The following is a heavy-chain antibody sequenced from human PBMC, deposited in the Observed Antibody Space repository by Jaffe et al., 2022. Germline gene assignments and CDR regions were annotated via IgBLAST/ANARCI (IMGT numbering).Heavy chain of an antibody. CDR3: AKAGEVVAGYYYYMDV. CDR1: GFTFSSYA. V-gene: IGHV3-23*01. J-gene: IGHJ6*03. Sequence: EVQLLESGGGLVQPGGSLRLSCAASGFTFSSYAMSWVRQAPGKGLEWVSAISGSGGSTYYADSVKGRFTISRDNSKNTLYLQMNSLRAEDTAVYYCAKAGEVVAGYYYYMDVWGKGTTVTVSS. CDR2: ISGSGGST. D-gene: IGHD3-22*01.